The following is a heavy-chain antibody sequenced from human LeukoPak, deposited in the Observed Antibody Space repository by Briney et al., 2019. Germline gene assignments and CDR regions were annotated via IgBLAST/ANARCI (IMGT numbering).Heavy chain of an antibody. D-gene: IGHD3-10*01. Sequence: GGSLRLSSAASGNYWMHWVRQVPGKGLVWVSHINSDGSWTSYADSVKGRFTISKDNAKNTVYLQMNSLRAEDTAVYYCAKVLNYYASGYFDYWGQGTLVTVSS. J-gene: IGHJ4*02. CDR3: AKVLNYYASGYFDY. CDR1: GNYW. CDR2: INSDGSWT. V-gene: IGHV3-74*01.